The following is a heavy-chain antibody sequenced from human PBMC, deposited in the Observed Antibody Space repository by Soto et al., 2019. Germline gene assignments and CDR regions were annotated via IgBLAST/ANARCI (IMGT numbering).Heavy chain of an antibody. V-gene: IGHV3-7*01. J-gene: IGHJ6*02. CDR1: GFTFSSYW. Sequence: GGSLRLSCAASGFTFSSYWMTWGRQAPGKGLEWVANIKQDGSEKYYVDSVKGRFTISRDNAKNSLYLQMNSLRAEDSAVYYCAREYAFLEWLLKENYYYYGMDVWGQGTTVTVSS. D-gene: IGHD3-3*02. CDR2: IKQDGSEK. CDR3: AREYAFLEWLLKENYYYYGMDV.